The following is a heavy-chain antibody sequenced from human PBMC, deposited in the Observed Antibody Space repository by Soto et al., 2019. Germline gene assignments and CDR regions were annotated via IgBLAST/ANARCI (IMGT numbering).Heavy chain of an antibody. V-gene: IGHV4-31*11. J-gene: IGHJ6*02. CDR3: ARAPGRMMLALRYYYGLDV. CDR1: GDSMSSGHYY. Sequence: QVQLRESGPGVVKPSQTLSLTCDVSGDSMSSGHYYWAWIRQHPGRGLEWLGHIPYNGRAYYNPSLKRRLTISTDASKNQSSLRLSSVTAADTALYYCARAPGRMMLALRYYYGLDVWGPGTTVTVSS. D-gene: IGHD3-16*01. CDR2: IPYNGRA.